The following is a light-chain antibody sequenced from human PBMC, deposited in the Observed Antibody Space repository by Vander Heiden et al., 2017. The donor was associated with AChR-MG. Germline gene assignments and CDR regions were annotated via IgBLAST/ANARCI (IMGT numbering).Light chain of an antibody. CDR3: QQYNSYPT. CDR2: KAS. Sequence: DIQMTQSPSTLSASVGDRVTITCRASQSISSWLAWYQQKPGKAPKLLIYKASSLESGVPSRFSGSGAGTEFTLTISSLQPDEFATYYCQQYNSYPTFGQGTKGEIK. J-gene: IGKJ1*01. CDR1: QSISSW. V-gene: IGKV1-5*03.